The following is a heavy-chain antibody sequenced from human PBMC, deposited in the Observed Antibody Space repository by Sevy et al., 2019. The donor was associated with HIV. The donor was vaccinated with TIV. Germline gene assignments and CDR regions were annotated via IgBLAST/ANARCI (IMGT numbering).Heavy chain of an antibody. CDR1: GFTVSSNY. V-gene: IGHV3-53*01. CDR3: ARDRNYYDSSGYYRDLGAFDI. J-gene: IGHJ3*02. Sequence: GGSLRLSCAASGFTVSSNYMSWVRQAPGKGLEWVSVIYSGGSTYYADPVKGRFTISRDNSKNTLYLEMNSLRAEDTAVYYCARDRNYYDSSGYYRDLGAFDIWGQGTMVTVSS. D-gene: IGHD3-22*01. CDR2: IYSGGST.